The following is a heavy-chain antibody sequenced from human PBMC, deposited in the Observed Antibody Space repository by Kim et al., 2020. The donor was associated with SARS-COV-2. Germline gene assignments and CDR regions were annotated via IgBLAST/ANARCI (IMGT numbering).Heavy chain of an antibody. J-gene: IGHJ6*03. Sequence: ASVKVSCKASGYTFTSYAMHWVRQAPGQRLEWMGWINAGNGNTKYSQKFQGRVTITRDTSASTAYMELSSLRSEDTAVYYCAGGLKTIVPAADDYYYYYYMDVWGKGTTVTVSS. V-gene: IGHV1-3*01. CDR2: INAGNGNT. CDR1: GYTFTSYA. CDR3: AGGLKTIVPAADDYYYYYYMDV. D-gene: IGHD2-2*01.